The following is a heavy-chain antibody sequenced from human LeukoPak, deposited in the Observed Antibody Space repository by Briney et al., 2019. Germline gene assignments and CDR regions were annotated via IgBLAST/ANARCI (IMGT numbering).Heavy chain of an antibody. D-gene: IGHD3-22*01. CDR1: GYTFAGYY. CDR2: ISGYNGNT. CDR3: ARDWSSYYYDSSGYSN. Sequence: ASVKVSCKASGYTFAGYYMHWVRQAPGQGLEWMGWISGYNGNTNYAQKFQGRVTMTTDTSTSTAYMELRSLRSDDTAVYYCARDWSSYYYDSSGYSNWGQGTLVTVSS. J-gene: IGHJ4*02. V-gene: IGHV1-18*04.